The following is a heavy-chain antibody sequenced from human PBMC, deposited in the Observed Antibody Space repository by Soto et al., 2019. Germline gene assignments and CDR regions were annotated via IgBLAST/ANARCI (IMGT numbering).Heavy chain of an antibody. CDR1: GYTFTSYA. D-gene: IGHD6-19*01. J-gene: IGHJ6*02. V-gene: IGHV1-3*01. CDR2: INAGNGNT. Sequence: ASVKVSCKASGYTFTSYAMHWVRQAPGQRLEWMGWINAGNGNTKYSQKFQGRVTITRDTSASTAYMELSSLRSEDTAVYYCARDEWLTNYYYGMDVWGQGTTVTVSS. CDR3: ARDEWLTNYYYGMDV.